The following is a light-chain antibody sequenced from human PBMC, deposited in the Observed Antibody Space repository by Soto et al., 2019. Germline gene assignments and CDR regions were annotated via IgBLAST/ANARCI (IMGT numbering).Light chain of an antibody. V-gene: IGKV3-15*01. Sequence: VVTQTQATLSVSPGGRSTLTCRASQSISGALAWYQQKPGQAPRLLIYGASTRATSFPARFSGSGSGTDFTLTISRLEPDDFAVYYCQQYNNWWTFGQGTKVAIK. CDR3: QQYNNWWT. CDR1: QSISGA. J-gene: IGKJ1*01. CDR2: GAS.